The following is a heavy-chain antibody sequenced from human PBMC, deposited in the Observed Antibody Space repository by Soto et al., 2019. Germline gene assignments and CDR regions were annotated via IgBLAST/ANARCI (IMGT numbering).Heavy chain of an antibody. CDR3: ARGDTCGGDCSYYFDY. J-gene: IGHJ4*02. CDR2: INPSSGGT. Sequence: ASVKVSCKASGYTFTGYYMHWVRQAPGQGLEWMGWINPSSGGTNYAQKFQGRVTMTRDTSISTAYMELSRLRSDDTAVYYCARGDTCGGDCSYYFDYWGQGTLVTVSS. V-gene: IGHV1-2*02. D-gene: IGHD2-21*02. CDR1: GYTFTGYY.